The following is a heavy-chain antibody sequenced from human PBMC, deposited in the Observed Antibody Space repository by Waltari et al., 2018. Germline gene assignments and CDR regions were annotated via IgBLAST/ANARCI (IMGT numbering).Heavy chain of an antibody. Sequence: EEQLVESGGGLAQPGESLRLSCAASGFTFSRYWMDWVSQAPGKGLVWVSRISSDGSSTTYADSVKGRFTIARDNAKNTLYVQMNRLRAEDTAVYYCARVATKTYSSPVPGRPYYYGMDVWGQGTTVTVSS. CDR1: GFTFSRYW. J-gene: IGHJ6*02. V-gene: IGHV3-74*01. D-gene: IGHD3-22*01. CDR2: ISSDGSST. CDR3: ARVATKTYSSPVPGRPYYYGMDV.